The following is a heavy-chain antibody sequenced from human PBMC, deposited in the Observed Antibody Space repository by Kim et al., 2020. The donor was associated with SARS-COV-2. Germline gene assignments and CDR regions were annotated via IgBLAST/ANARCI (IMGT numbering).Heavy chain of an antibody. V-gene: IGHV4-61*02. J-gene: IGHJ6*02. Sequence: SETLSLTCTVSGGSLNSGTYYWTWIREPAGKGLEWIGRVYSSGSTNYNPSLKSRVTISVDTSKNQFSLRLSSVTAADTAVYYCARDRYYDILTGAYYYYARDVWGQGITVTVS. CDR1: GGSLNSGTYY. D-gene: IGHD3-9*01. CDR2: VYSSGST. CDR3: ARDRYYDILTGAYYYYARDV.